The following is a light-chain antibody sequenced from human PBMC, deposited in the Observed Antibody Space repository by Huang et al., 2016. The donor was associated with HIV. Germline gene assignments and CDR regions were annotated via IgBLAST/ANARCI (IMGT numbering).Light chain of an antibody. J-gene: IGKJ1*01. CDR1: QSSNTW. Sequence: DIQMTQSPSTVSASVGDRVTITCRASQSSNTWLAWYQQKPGKAPKLLIYTASKLQSGVPSRFSGSGSGTEFTLTISSLQPDDFATYYCQHYAGYPWTFGQGTKVEIK. CDR2: TAS. V-gene: IGKV1-5*03. CDR3: QHYAGYPWT.